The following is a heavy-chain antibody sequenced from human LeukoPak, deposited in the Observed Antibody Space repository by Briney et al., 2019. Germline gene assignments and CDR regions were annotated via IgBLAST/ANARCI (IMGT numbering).Heavy chain of an antibody. D-gene: IGHD3-9*01. CDR1: GFSVKTTW. CDR2: LKSNSKGWTE. J-gene: IGHJ5*02. CDR3: AKDSSCVGGTCYSYGWFDP. V-gene: IGHV3-15*01. Sequence: PGGSPRLSCVVSGFSVKTTWVSWVRQAPGKGLEWVGRLKSNSKGWTEEYAAPVKGRFSVSRDESKNIVYLQMNGLRSEDTGLYHCAKDSSCVGGTCYSYGWFDPWGQGTLVTVSA.